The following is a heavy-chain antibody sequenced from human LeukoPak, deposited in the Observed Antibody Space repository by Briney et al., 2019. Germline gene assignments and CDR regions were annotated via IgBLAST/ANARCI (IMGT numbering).Heavy chain of an antibody. CDR2: TYYSGIT. V-gene: IGHV4-39*01. J-gene: IGHJ5*02. CDR1: GGSISSSTYY. D-gene: IGHD3-3*01. Sequence: SETLSLTCTVSGGSISSSTYYWGWIRQPPGKGLEWIGSTYYSGITYYNPSLKSRVTISVDTSKNQFSLKLSSVTAADTAVYFCAGTIFGVVIYNWFDPWGQGTLVTVSS. CDR3: AGTIFGVVIYNWFDP.